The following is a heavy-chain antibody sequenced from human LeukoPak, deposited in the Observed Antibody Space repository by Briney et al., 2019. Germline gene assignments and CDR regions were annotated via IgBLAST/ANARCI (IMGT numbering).Heavy chain of an antibody. D-gene: IGHD2-21*02. CDR3: ARGGGDHHFDH. CDR1: GFTFSTYW. V-gene: IGHV3-74*01. J-gene: IGHJ4*02. Sequence: PGGSLRLSCAASGFTFSTYWMHWVRQAPGKGLVWVSHINTDGSSTTYADSVKGRFTVSRDNAKNTLYLQMNSLRAEDTAVYYCARGGGDHHFDHWGQGTLVTVSS. CDR2: INTDGSST.